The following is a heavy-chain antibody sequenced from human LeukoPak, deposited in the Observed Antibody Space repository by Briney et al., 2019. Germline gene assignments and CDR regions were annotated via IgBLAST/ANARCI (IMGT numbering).Heavy chain of an antibody. V-gene: IGHV3-23*01. Sequence: GGSLRLSCAASGFTFSSYAMSWVRQAPGKGLEWVSAISDSGGSTYYADSVKGRFTISRDNSKNTLYLQMNSLRAEDTAVYYCAKVWGYIVRAKFDYWGQGTLVTVSS. CDR2: ISDSGGST. J-gene: IGHJ4*02. CDR1: GFTFSSYA. CDR3: AKVWGYIVRAKFDY. D-gene: IGHD1-26*01.